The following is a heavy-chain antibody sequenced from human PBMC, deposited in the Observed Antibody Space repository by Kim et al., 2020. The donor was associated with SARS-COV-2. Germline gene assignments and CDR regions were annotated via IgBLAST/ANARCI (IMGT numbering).Heavy chain of an antibody. CDR2: VSEE. Sequence: VSEENYVDAVSGRFTISRDNAKNSLYLQINNRRDEDTAVYYCATYRIPGYWGQGTLVTVSS. V-gene: IGHV3-7*01. J-gene: IGHJ4*02. D-gene: IGHD3-16*02. CDR3: ATYRIPGY.